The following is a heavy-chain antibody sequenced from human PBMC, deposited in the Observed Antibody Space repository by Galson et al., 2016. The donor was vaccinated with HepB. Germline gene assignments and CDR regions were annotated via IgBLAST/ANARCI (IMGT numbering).Heavy chain of an antibody. CDR2: INSDGSNT. V-gene: IGHV3-74*01. D-gene: IGHD2-21*01. CDR3: AKDIPPRGHDAFDI. CDR1: GFTFSSYW. Sequence: SLRLSCAASGFTFSSYWMHWVRQAPGKGLAWVSRINSDGSNTACADSVKGRFTISRDNAKNTLYLQMNSLRVEDTAIYYCAKDIPPRGHDAFDIWGRGTMVTVSS. J-gene: IGHJ3*02.